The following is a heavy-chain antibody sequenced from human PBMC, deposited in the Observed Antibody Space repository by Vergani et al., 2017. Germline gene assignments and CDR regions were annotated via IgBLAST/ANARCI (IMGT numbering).Heavy chain of an antibody. Sequence: EVQLLESGGGLVQPGGSRRLSCAASGFTFSSYAMSWVRQAPGKGLEWVSFISASGGSTYYADSVKGRFTSSRDNSKNTLYLQMNNLKAGDTAVYYCAKEYYYDSSGYYLPDYWGQGTLVTVSS. V-gene: IGHV3-23*01. D-gene: IGHD3-22*01. CDR3: AKEYYYDSSGYYLPDY. CDR2: ISASGGST. CDR1: GFTFSSYA. J-gene: IGHJ4*02.